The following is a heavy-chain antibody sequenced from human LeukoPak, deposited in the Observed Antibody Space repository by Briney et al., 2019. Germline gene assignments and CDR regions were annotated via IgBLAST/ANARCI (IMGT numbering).Heavy chain of an antibody. V-gene: IGHV4-59*01. CDR3: ARDLSIFGVAMDV. CDR2: ISYSAST. D-gene: IGHD3-3*01. Sequence: PSETLSLTCTVSGGSISSYYWSWIRQPPGKGLEWLGYISYSASTNYNPSLKSRVSISVDRSKNQFSLNLTSVTAADTAVYYCARDLSIFGVAMDVWGKGTTVTVSS. CDR1: GGSISSYY. J-gene: IGHJ6*04.